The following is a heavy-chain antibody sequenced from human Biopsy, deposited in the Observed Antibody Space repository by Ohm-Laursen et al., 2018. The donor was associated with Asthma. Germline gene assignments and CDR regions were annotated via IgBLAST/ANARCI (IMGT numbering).Heavy chain of an antibody. V-gene: IGHV3-9*01. CDR2: VSWNSGSI. CDR1: GFTFDDYA. CDR3: VKDIRLQLWGFDS. D-gene: IGHD6-13*01. Sequence: SLRLSCAAPGFTFDDYAMHWVRQAPGKGLEWVSGVSWNSGSIDYADSVKGRFTISRDNAKNSLYLQMNSLGGADTALYYCVKDIRLQLWGFDSWGQGTLVTVSS. J-gene: IGHJ4*02.